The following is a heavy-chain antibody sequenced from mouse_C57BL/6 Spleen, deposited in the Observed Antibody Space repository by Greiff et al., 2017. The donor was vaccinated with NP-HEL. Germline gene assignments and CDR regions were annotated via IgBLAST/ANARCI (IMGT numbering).Heavy chain of an antibody. V-gene: IGHV1-15*01. Sequence: VHLVESGAELVRPGASVTLSCKASGYTFTDYEMHWVKQTPVHGLEWIGAIDPETGGTAYNQKFKGKAILTADKSSSTAYMELRSLTSEDSAVYYCTSSYGSSSWFAYWGQGTLVTVSA. J-gene: IGHJ3*01. CDR1: GYTFTDYE. D-gene: IGHD1-1*01. CDR3: TSSYGSSSWFAY. CDR2: IDPETGGT.